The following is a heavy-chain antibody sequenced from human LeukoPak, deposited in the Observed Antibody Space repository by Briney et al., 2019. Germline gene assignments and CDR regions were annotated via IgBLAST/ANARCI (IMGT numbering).Heavy chain of an antibody. V-gene: IGHV4-59*01. CDR1: GGSISSYY. D-gene: IGHD3-22*01. CDR3: ARVGDYYDSSGYYYSHDY. Sequence: SETLSLTCIVSGGSISSYYWSWIRQPPGKGLEWIGYIYYSGTTKYNPSLKSRVTLSADTSKNQFSLKLNSVTAADTAVYYCARVGDYYDSSGYYYSHDYWGQGTLVTVSS. CDR2: IYYSGTT. J-gene: IGHJ4*02.